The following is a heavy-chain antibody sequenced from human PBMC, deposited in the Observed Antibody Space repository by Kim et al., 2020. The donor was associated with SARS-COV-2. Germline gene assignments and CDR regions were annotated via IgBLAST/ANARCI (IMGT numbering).Heavy chain of an antibody. D-gene: IGHD2-2*03. CDR3: MKGGWGWIWDH. V-gene: IGHV3-23*01. Sequence: GGSLRLSCTTSGFTFTGYAMSWVRQAPGKGLEWASSIDGSDGTTYYVDSVKGRFTISRDNSKNTLYLQMNSLRADDTAVYYCMKGGWGWIWDHWGQGTRV. CDR1: GFTFTGYA. CDR2: IDGSDGTT. J-gene: IGHJ4*02.